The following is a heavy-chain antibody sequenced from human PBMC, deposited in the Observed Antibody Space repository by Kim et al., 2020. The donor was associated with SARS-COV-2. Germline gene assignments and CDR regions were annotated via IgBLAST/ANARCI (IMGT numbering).Heavy chain of an antibody. Sequence: GGSLRLSCAGSGFTFSNYYMSWVRQAPGKGLEWVANIKKDGGEKYYAASVEGRFTVPRDNAKNSLYLQMYSLRVEDTAVYYCARTYGDSVGYWGQGTLV. CDR3: ARTYGDSVGY. CDR1: GFTFSNYY. V-gene: IGHV3-7*01. D-gene: IGHD2-21*01. J-gene: IGHJ4*02. CDR2: IKKDGGEK.